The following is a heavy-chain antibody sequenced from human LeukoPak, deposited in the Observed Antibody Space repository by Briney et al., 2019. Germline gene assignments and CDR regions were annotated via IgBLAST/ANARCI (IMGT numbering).Heavy chain of an antibody. CDR3: ARLKGYCSGGSCYSRWFDP. D-gene: IGHD2-15*01. CDR2: IYYSGST. Sequence: PSETLSLTCTVSGGSISSSSYYWGWIRQPPGKGPEWIGSIYYSGSTYYNPSLKSRVTISVDTSKNQFSLKLSSVTAADTAVYYCARLKGYCSGGSCYSRWFDPWGQGTLVTVSS. CDR1: GGSISSSSYY. J-gene: IGHJ5*02. V-gene: IGHV4-39*07.